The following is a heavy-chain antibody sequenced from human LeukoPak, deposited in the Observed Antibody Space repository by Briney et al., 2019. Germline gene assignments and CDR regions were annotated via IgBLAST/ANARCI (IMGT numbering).Heavy chain of an antibody. CDR3: ARMYSGTSYYFDY. V-gene: IGHV4-59*11. J-gene: IGHJ4*02. Sequence: SETLSLTCSVSGVSISTHYWIWIRQPPAKGLEWMGFFSYSGSTKYNPSLKSRVTMSVDTSKNQFSLELNSVTAADTAVYYCARMYSGTSYYFDYWGQGTLVTVSS. D-gene: IGHD1-26*01. CDR2: FSYSGST. CDR1: GVSISTHY.